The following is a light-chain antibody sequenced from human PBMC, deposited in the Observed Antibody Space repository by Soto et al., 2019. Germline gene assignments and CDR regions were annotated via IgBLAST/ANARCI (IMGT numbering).Light chain of an antibody. CDR3: QKYGSSPTT. CDR1: QSVFNNH. J-gene: IGKJ1*01. V-gene: IGKV3-20*01. CDR2: GAS. Sequence: EIVLTQSPGTLSLSPGERATLSCRASQSVFNNHIGWYQQKPGQAPRRLIFGASFRATGIPDRFSGSGSGTDFTLTISRRETEDFAVYYCQKYGSSPTTFGQGTKVEIK.